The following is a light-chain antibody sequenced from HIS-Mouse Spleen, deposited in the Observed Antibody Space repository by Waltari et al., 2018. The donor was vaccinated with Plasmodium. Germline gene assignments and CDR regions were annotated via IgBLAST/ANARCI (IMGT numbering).Light chain of an antibody. CDR3: QQYYSYPFT. Sequence: AIRMTQSTSSFSASTGDRVTITCRASQGISSYLAWYQQKPGKAPKLLIQAASTLQRGVPSRFSGSGSGTDFTLTISCLQSEDFATYYCQQYYSYPFTFGPGTKVDIK. CDR2: AAS. CDR1: QGISSY. V-gene: IGKV1-8*01. J-gene: IGKJ3*01.